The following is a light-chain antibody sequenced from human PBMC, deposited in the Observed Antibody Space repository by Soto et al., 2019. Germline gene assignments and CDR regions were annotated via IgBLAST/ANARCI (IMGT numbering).Light chain of an antibody. J-gene: IGLJ1*01. CDR2: GNS. V-gene: IGLV1-40*01. CDR3: QSYDSSLSAYV. Sequence: QSALTQPPSVSGAPGQRVTISCTGSSSNIGAHYDVHWYQQLPGTAPKLLIYGNSNRPSGVPDRFSGSKSGASASLAITGLQAEDEADYYCQSYDSSLSAYVFGAGTKLTVL. CDR1: SSNIGAHYD.